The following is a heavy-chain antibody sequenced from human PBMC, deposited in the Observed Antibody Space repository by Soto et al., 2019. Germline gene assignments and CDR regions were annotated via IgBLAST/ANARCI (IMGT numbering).Heavy chain of an antibody. CDR2: MFYSGLT. V-gene: IGHV4-39*01. Sequence: XETLSLTCSVSGYSVTSSDYYWAWIRQPPGKGLEWIGSMFYSGLTYYNPSLKSRVTLSVDTSKNQFSVRLNSVTAADTAVYYCAPLSVSLSGPYGIHVWGQGTTVTVSS. CDR3: APLSVSLSGPYGIHV. D-gene: IGHD2-15*01. J-gene: IGHJ6*02. CDR1: GYSVTSSDYY.